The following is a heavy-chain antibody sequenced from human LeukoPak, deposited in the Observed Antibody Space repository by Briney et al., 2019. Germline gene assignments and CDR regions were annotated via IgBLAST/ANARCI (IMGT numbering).Heavy chain of an antibody. CDR3: AREGKLWFGEFYAFDI. J-gene: IGHJ3*02. D-gene: IGHD3-10*01. V-gene: IGHV3-30*01. Sequence: GGSLRLTCAASGFTFSSYAMHWVRQAPGKGLEWVAVISYDGSNKYYADSVKRRFTISRDNSKNTLYLQMNSLRAEDTAVYYCAREGKLWFGEFYAFDIWGQGTMVTVSS. CDR1: GFTFSSYA. CDR2: ISYDGSNK.